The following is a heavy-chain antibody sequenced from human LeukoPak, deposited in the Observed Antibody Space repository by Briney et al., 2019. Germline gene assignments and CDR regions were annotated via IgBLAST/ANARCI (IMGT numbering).Heavy chain of an antibody. CDR2: INHSGST. CDR3: AAGRYFDWLLSFTMDV. J-gene: IGHJ6*04. D-gene: IGHD3-9*01. V-gene: IGHV4-34*01. CDR1: GGSFSGYY. Sequence: PSETLSLTCAVYGGSFSGYYWSWIRQPPGKGLEWIGEINHSGSTNYNPSLKSRVTISVDTSKNQFSLKLSSVAAADTAAYYCAAGRYFDWLLSFTMDVWGKGTTVTVSS.